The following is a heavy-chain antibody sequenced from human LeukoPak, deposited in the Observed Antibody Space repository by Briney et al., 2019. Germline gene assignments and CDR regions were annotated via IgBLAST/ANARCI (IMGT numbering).Heavy chain of an antibody. CDR3: AREGSLYSSSWPGDY. CDR1: GYTFTSYG. Sequence: GASVKVSCKASGYTFTSYGISWVRQAPGQGLEWMGWISAYNGNTNYAQKLQGRVTMTTDTSTSTAYMELRSLRSDDTAVYYCAREGSLYSSSWPGDYWGQGTLVTVSS. J-gene: IGHJ4*02. D-gene: IGHD6-13*01. CDR2: ISAYNGNT. V-gene: IGHV1-18*01.